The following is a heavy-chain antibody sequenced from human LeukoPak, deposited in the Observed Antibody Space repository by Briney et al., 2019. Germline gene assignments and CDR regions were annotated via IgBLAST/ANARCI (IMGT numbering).Heavy chain of an antibody. CDR1: GYSISSGYY. CDR3: AREMEDTAMLWLGRVDI. Sequence: PSQTLSLTCAVSGYSISSGYYWGWIRQPPGKGLEWIGSIYHSGSTYYNPSLKSRVTISVDTSKNQFSLKLSSVTAADTAVYYCAREMEDTAMLWLGRVDIWGQGTMVTVSS. J-gene: IGHJ3*02. V-gene: IGHV4-38-2*02. D-gene: IGHD5-18*01. CDR2: IYHSGST.